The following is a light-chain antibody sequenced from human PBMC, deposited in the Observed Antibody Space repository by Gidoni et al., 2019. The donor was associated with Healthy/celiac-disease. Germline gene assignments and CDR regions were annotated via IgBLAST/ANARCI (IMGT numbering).Light chain of an antibody. Sequence: DIQMTQSPSTLSASVGYRVTITCRVSQSISSWLAWYQRKPGKAPKLLIYKASSLESGVPSKLSGSGSGTEFTLTISSLQPDDFATYYCKQYDSYSQTFGQGTKVEIK. J-gene: IGKJ1*01. CDR2: KAS. V-gene: IGKV1-5*03. CDR1: QSISSW. CDR3: KQYDSYSQT.